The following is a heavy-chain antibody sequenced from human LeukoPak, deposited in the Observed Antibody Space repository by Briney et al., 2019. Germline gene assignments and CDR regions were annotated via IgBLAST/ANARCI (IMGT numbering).Heavy chain of an antibody. J-gene: IGHJ4*02. CDR1: GGSISSSNYY. Sequence: SETLSLTCTVSGGSISSSNYYWGWIRQPPGKGLEWIGSVYYSGSTYCNPSLKSRVTISVDTSKNQFSLKLSSVTAADTAVYYCARLPYPYDSSGSPPLDYWGQGTLVTVSS. CDR2: VYYSGST. D-gene: IGHD3-22*01. V-gene: IGHV4-39*01. CDR3: ARLPYPYDSSGSPPLDY.